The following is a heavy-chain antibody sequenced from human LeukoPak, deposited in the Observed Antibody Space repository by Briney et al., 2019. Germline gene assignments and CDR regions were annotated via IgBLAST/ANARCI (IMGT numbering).Heavy chain of an antibody. D-gene: IGHD3-16*02. CDR1: GYTFTSYG. CDR3: ARGGIMITFGGVIVPYFDY. J-gene: IGHJ4*02. V-gene: IGHV1-18*03. CDR2: ISAYNGNT. Sequence: ASVKVSCKASGYTFTSYGISWVRQAPGQGLEWMGWISAYNGNTNYAQKLQGRVTMTTDTSTSTAYMELSSLRSEYMAVYYCARGGIMITFGGVIVPYFDYWGQGTLVTASS.